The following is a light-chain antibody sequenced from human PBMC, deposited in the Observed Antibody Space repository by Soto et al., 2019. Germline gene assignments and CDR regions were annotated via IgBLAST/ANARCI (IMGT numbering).Light chain of an antibody. V-gene: IGKV4-1*01. Sequence: DVVMTQSPDSLAVSLGERATINCKSSQSVLYSSNNKNYLAWYQQKPGQPPKLLIYWASVRESGVPDRFSDSWFGTDFSLTFLCLQADDVAIYNSEKSCSTPLTFGGGTKVAIK. CDR3: EKSCSTPLT. CDR2: WAS. J-gene: IGKJ4*01. CDR1: QSVLYSSNNKNY.